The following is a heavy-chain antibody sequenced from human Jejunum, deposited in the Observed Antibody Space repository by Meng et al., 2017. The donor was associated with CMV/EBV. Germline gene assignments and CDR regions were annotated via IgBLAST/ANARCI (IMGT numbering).Heavy chain of an antibody. Sequence: LSCAAFGFTLSSYWMSWVRQAPGKGLEWVANIKQDGSEKNYVDSVKGRFTISRDNAKNSLYLQMNSLRAEDTAVYYCARGITTDYWGQGTLVTVSS. CDR3: ARGITTDY. J-gene: IGHJ4*02. CDR1: GFTLSSYW. V-gene: IGHV3-7*01. CDR2: IKQDGSEK. D-gene: IGHD5-24*01.